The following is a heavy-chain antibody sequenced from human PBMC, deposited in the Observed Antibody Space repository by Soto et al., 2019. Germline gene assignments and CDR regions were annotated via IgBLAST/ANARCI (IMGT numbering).Heavy chain of an antibody. CDR3: ARDEYSSSWYTAKQNWFDP. D-gene: IGHD6-13*01. J-gene: IGHJ5*02. CDR2: ISSSSSTI. CDR1: GFTFSSYS. Sequence: GGSLRLSCAASGFTFSSYSMNWVRQAPGKGLEWVSYISSSSSTIYYADSVKGRFTISRDNAKNSLYLQMNSLRAEDTAVYYCARDEYSSSWYTAKQNWFDPWGQGTLVTVSS. V-gene: IGHV3-48*01.